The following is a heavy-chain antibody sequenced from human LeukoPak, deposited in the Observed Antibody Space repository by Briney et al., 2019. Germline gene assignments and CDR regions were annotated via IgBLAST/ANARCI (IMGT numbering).Heavy chain of an antibody. Sequence: GGSLRLSCAASGFTFSNAWMSWVRQAPGKGLVWVSSISGVGGTTYYGDSVKGRFTISRDNSKNTLYLQMNSLGAEDTAVYYCAKAVKGGGSGWYMSDLWGQGTLVTVSS. CDR2: ISGVGGTT. D-gene: IGHD6-19*01. J-gene: IGHJ5*02. CDR3: AKAVKGGGSGWYMSDL. V-gene: IGHV3-23*01. CDR1: GFTFSNAW.